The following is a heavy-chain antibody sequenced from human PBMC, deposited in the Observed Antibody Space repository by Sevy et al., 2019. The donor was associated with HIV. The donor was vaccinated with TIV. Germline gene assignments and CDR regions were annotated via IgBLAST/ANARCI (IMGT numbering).Heavy chain of an antibody. D-gene: IGHD5-18*01. CDR1: GFTFSNYA. V-gene: IGHV3-23*01. CDR3: ASGDTTMITDLDY. Sequence: GGSLRLSCGASGFTFSNYAMSWVRRAPGKGPEWVSGLNNGGSTYDADSVKGRFTISRDNSKKMVFLQMNSLRAEDTAVYYCASGDTTMITDLDYWGQGALVTVSS. CDR2: LNNGGST. J-gene: IGHJ4*02.